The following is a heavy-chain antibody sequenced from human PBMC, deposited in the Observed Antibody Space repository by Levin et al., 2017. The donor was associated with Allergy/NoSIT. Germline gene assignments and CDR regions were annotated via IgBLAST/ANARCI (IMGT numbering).Heavy chain of an antibody. D-gene: IGHD3-10*01. Sequence: GGSLRLSFAASGFTFSSYGMHWVRQAPGKGLEWVAVISYDGSNKYYADSVKGRFTISRDNSKNTLYLQMNSLRAEDTAVYYCAKESLMGDAFDIWGQGTMVTVSS. CDR3: AKESLMGDAFDI. CDR2: ISYDGSNK. V-gene: IGHV3-30*18. CDR1: GFTFSSYG. J-gene: IGHJ3*02.